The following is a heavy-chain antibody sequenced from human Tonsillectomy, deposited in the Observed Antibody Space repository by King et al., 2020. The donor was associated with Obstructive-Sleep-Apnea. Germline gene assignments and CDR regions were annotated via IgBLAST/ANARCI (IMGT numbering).Heavy chain of an antibody. CDR1: GYSISSGYY. D-gene: IGHD6-13*01. V-gene: IGHV4-38-2*02. Sequence: LQLQESGPGMVKPSETLSLTCTVSGYSISSGYYWGWIRPPPGKGLEWIGSIYHSGSTYYNPSLKSRVTISVDTSKNQFSLKLSSVTAADTAVYYCARGKAAAGTVDYWGQGTLVTVSS. CDR2: IYHSGST. J-gene: IGHJ4*02. CDR3: ARGKAAAGTVDY.